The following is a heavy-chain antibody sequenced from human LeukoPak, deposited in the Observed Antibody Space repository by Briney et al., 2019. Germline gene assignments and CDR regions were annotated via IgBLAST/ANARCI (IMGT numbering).Heavy chain of an antibody. CDR3: ASCSSSGWYFPFDY. D-gene: IGHD6-19*01. Sequence: GGSLRLSCAASGFTFSSYSMNWVRQAPGKGLEWVSSISSSSSYIYYADSVRGRFTISRDNAKNSLYLQMNSLGAEDTAVYYCASCSSSGWYFPFDYWGQGTLVTVSS. CDR1: GFTFSSYS. J-gene: IGHJ4*02. CDR2: ISSSSSYI. V-gene: IGHV3-21*01.